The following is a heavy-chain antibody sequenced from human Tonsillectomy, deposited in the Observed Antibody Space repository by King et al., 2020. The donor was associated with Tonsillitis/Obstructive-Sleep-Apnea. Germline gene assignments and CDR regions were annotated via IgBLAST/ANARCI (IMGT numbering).Heavy chain of an antibody. Sequence: VQLVESGGGLVQPGGSLRLSCAASGFTFSTYAMSWVRQASGKGLEWVSVISGSGGSTYYADSVKGRFTISRDNFKNTVDLEMNSLRAEDTAVYYCAKAVDPDAMVDSRAEKDYADIDVWGKGTTVTVSS. D-gene: IGHD2-2*01. J-gene: IGHJ6*04. CDR3: AKAVDPDAMVDSRAEKDYADIDV. CDR2: ISGSGGST. CDR1: GFTFSTYA. V-gene: IGHV3-23*04.